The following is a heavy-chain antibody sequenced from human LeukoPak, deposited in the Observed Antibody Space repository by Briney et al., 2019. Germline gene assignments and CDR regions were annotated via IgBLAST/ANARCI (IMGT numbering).Heavy chain of an antibody. D-gene: IGHD6-19*01. Sequence: PSETLSPTCTVSGGSISSYYWSWIRQPPGKGLEWIGYIYYSGSTNYNPSLKSRVTISVDTSKNQFSLKLSSVTAADTAVYYCARVQEYSSGWYTTYYFDYWGQGTLDTVSS. CDR1: GGSISSYY. V-gene: IGHV4-59*01. CDR2: IYYSGST. J-gene: IGHJ4*02. CDR3: ARVQEYSSGWYTTYYFDY.